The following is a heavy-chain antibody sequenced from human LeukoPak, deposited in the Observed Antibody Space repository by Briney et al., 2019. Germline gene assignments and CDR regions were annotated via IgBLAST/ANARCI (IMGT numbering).Heavy chain of an antibody. D-gene: IGHD6-13*01. J-gene: IGHJ5*02. CDR2: ISYDGSNK. CDR1: GFTFSSYE. CDR3: AKDQYSSSWYVGWFDP. V-gene: IGHV3-30*18. Sequence: GGSLRLSCAASGFTFSSYEMNWVRQAPGKGLEWVAVISYDGSNKYYADSVKGRFTISRDNSKNTLYLQMNSLRAEDTAVYYCAKDQYSSSWYVGWFDPWGQGTLVTVSS.